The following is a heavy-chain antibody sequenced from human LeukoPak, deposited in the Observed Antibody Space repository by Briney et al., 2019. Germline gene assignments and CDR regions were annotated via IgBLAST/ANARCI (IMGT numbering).Heavy chain of an antibody. Sequence: ASVKVSCKPSGYSFSSYDISWVRQAPGQGLEWMGWISAYNGDTNYAQRVQGRVTMTTDTSTSTAYMEMRSLRSDDTAVYYCARVSGRRDISSSSLWAFDIWGQGTLVTVSS. V-gene: IGHV1-18*01. J-gene: IGHJ3*02. CDR2: ISAYNGDT. CDR3: ARVSGRRDISSSSLWAFDI. CDR1: GYSFSSYD. D-gene: IGHD6-6*01.